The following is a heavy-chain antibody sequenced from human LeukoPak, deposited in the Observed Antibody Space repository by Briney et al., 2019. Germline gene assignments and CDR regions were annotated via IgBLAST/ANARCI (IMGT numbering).Heavy chain of an antibody. V-gene: IGHV3-49*04. J-gene: IGHJ4*02. CDR2: IRSKAYGGTT. CDR3: SRAPKLREFFDY. CDR1: GFNFGDYA. Sequence: PRRSLRLSCTASGFNFGDYAMSWVRQAPGKGLEWVGFIRSKAYGGTTEYAASVKGRFTISRDDSKTIAYLQMNSLKTEDTAVYYCSRAPKLREFFDYWGQGTLVTVSS. D-gene: IGHD3-10*01.